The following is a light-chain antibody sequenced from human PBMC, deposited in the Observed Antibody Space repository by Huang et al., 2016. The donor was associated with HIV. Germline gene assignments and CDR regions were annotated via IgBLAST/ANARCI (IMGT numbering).Light chain of an antibody. CDR3: QQYNNWPRT. V-gene: IGKV3-15*01. J-gene: IGKJ1*01. Sequence: EIVMTQSPATLSVSPGERATLSCRAGQRVSSNLAWYQQKPGQAPRLLIYGATTRATGIPARFSGTGSGTEVTLTISSLQSEDFAVYYCQQYNNWPRTFGQGTKVDIK. CDR2: GAT. CDR1: QRVSSN.